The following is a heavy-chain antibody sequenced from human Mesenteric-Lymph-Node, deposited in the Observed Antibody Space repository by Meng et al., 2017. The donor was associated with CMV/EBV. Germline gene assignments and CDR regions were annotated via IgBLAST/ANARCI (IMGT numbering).Heavy chain of an antibody. V-gene: IGHV3-74*01. Sequence: GGSLRLSCAASGFSFTTYWMHWVRQVPGEGLVWVSRIISDGSRTFYADSVRGRFTISRDNAKNSLYLQMNSLRAEDTALYYCAKDIQTIFGVGLDYWGQGTLVTVSS. CDR2: IISDGSRT. CDR3: AKDIQTIFGVGLDY. D-gene: IGHD3-3*01. CDR1: GFSFTTYW. J-gene: IGHJ4*02.